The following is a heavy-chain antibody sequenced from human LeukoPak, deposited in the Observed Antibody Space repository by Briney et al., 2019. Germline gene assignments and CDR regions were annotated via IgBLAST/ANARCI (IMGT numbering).Heavy chain of an antibody. V-gene: IGHV1-69*01. D-gene: IGHD6-13*01. CDR1: GGTFSSYA. J-gene: IGHJ4*02. CDR3: AREGDAAGNFDY. Sequence: ASVTVSCKASGGTFSSYAISWVRQAPGQGLEWMGGIIPIFGTANYAQKFQGRVTITADESTSTAYMELSSLRSEDTAVYYCAREGDAAGNFDYWGQGTLVTVSS. CDR2: IIPIFGTA.